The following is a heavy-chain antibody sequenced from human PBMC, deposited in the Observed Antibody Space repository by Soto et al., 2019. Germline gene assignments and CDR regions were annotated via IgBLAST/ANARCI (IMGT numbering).Heavy chain of an antibody. D-gene: IGHD2-15*01. J-gene: IGHJ6*03. Sequence: QVQLQQWGAGLLKPSETLSLTCAVYGGSFSGYYWSWIRQPPGKGLEWIGEINHSGSTNYNPSLKRRVTISVDTSKNQFSLKLSSVTAADTAVYYCARGGYCSGGSCYYYYYYMDVWGKGTTVTVSS. CDR1: GGSFSGYY. V-gene: IGHV4-34*01. CDR2: INHSGST. CDR3: ARGGYCSGGSCYYYYYYMDV.